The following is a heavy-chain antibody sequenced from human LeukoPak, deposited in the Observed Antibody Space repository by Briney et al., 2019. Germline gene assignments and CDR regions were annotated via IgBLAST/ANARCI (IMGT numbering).Heavy chain of an antibody. V-gene: IGHV3-48*04. Sequence: GGSLRLSCAASGFTFSSYGMHWVRQAPGKGLEWVSYISSSGSTIYYADSVKGRFTISRDNAKNSLYLQMNSLRAEDTAVYYCARGVQWLRFQDYFDYWGQGTLVTVSS. CDR3: ARGVQWLRFQDYFDY. CDR1: GFTFSSYG. D-gene: IGHD5-12*01. J-gene: IGHJ4*02. CDR2: ISSSGSTI.